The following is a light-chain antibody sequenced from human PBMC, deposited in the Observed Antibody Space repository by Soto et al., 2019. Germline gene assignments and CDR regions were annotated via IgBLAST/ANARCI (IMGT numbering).Light chain of an antibody. J-gene: IGKJ4*01. Sequence: DIQMTQSPSSLSASIGDRVTITCRASQTISKYLNWYQQKPGKAPKLLIYGASSLQSGVPSRFTGSGSGTDFSLTISSPQPEDFQTYYCQQSYQTPLTFGGGTKVEIK. CDR2: GAS. CDR3: QQSYQTPLT. V-gene: IGKV1-39*01. CDR1: QTISKY.